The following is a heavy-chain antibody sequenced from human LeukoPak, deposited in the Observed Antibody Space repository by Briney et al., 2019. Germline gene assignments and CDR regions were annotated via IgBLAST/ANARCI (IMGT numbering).Heavy chain of an antibody. Sequence: GRSLRLSCAASGFTFSSYAMHWVRQAPGKGLEWVAVISYDGSNKYYADSVKGRFTISRDNSKNTLYLQMNSLRAEDTAVYYCARDLGSGYEYYYYYGMDVWGQGTTVTVSS. V-gene: IGHV3-30-3*01. J-gene: IGHJ6*02. CDR1: GFTFSSYA. CDR3: ARDLGSGYEYYYYYGMDV. CDR2: ISYDGSNK. D-gene: IGHD5-12*01.